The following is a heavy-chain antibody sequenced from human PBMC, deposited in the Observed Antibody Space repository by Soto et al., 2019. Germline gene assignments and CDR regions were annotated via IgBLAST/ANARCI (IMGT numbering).Heavy chain of an antibody. Sequence: SETLSLTCTVSSGSISSYYWSWIRQPPGEGLQWIGYIHYSGSTKYNPSLKSRVTMSVDTSKNKFSLSLKSVTAEDTAVYYCAKDGYDYWSGHNWFDPWGQGTLVTVSS. V-gene: IGHV4-59*01. D-gene: IGHD3-3*01. CDR2: IHYSGST. CDR1: SGSISSYY. J-gene: IGHJ5*02. CDR3: AKDGYDYWSGHNWFDP.